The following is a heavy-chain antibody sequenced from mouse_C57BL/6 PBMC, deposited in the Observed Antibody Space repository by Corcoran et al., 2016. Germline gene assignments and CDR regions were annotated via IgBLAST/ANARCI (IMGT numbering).Heavy chain of an antibody. CDR1: GYTFTDYY. V-gene: IGHV1-26*01. J-gene: IGHJ4*01. Sequence: EVQLQQSGPELVKPGASVKISCKASGYTFTDYYMNWVKQSHGKSLEWIGDINPNNGGTSYNQKFKGKATLTVDKSSSTAYMELRSLTSEDSAVYYCAKEPNWDYAMDYWGPGTSVTVSS. D-gene: IGHD4-1*01. CDR3: AKEPNWDYAMDY. CDR2: INPNNGGT.